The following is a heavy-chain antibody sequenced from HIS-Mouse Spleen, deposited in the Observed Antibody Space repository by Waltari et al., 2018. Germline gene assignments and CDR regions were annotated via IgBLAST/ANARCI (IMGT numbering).Heavy chain of an antibody. J-gene: IGHJ2*01. Sequence: QLQLQESGPGLVKPSETLSLTCTFSGGPISSSSSYWGWIRQPPGKGLEWIGSIYYSGSTYYNPSLKSRVTISVDTSKNQFSLKLSSVTAADTAVYYCAREIPYSSSWYDWYFDLWGRGTLVTVSS. V-gene: IGHV4-39*07. CDR2: IYYSGST. CDR1: GGPISSSSSY. CDR3: AREIPYSSSWYDWYFDL. D-gene: IGHD6-13*01.